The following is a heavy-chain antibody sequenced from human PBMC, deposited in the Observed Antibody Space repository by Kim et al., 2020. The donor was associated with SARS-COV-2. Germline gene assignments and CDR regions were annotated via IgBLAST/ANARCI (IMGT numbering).Heavy chain of an antibody. CDR3: AEVLGWVDPVDY. D-gene: IGHD1-26*01. CDR1: GFTFSSYA. CDR2: ISDSGGRT. V-gene: IGHV3-23*01. J-gene: IGHJ4*02. Sequence: GGSLRLSCAVSGFTFSSYAMSWVRQAPGKGLEWVSTISDSGGRTYYADSLKGRFTISRDNSKNTLYLQMNSLRAEDTAVYYCAEVLGWVDPVDYWGQGTL.